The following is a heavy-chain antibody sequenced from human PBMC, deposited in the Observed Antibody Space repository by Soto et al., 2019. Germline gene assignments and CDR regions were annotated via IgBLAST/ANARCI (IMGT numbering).Heavy chain of an antibody. CDR2: IYSGGST. Sequence: GGSLRLSCAASGFIASGFMFSNYWLSWVRQTPGKGLEWVSVIYSGGSTYYADSVKGRFTISRDNSKNTLYLQMNSLRAEDTAVYCCARAEKRITYDYWGQGTLVTVSS. D-gene: IGHD3-10*01. CDR3: ARAEKRITYDY. V-gene: IGHV3-53*01. J-gene: IGHJ4*02. CDR1: GFIASGFMFSNYW.